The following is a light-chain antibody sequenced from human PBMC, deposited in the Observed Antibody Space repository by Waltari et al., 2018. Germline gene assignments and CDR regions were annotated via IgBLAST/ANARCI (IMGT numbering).Light chain of an antibody. V-gene: IGLV1-40*01. Sequence: QSVLTPPPPVSGAPGPRVTISCTGSSSHIGAGYDVHWYQQLPGTAPKLLIYGNSNRPAGVPDRFSGSKSGTSASLAITGLQAEDEADYYCQSYDSSLSGSVFGGGTKLTVL. CDR1: SSHIGAGYD. CDR2: GNS. J-gene: IGLJ3*02. CDR3: QSYDSSLSGSV.